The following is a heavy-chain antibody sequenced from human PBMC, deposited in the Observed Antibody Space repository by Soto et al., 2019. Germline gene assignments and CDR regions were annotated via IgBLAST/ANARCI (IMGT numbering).Heavy chain of an antibody. CDR3: ARVGVVAAEAGYYYYYYGMDV. D-gene: IGHD2-15*01. CDR1: GFTFSSYG. V-gene: IGHV3-33*01. CDR2: IWYDGSNK. Sequence: PGGSLRLSCAASGFTFSSYGMHWVRQAPGKGLEWVAVIWYDGSNKYYADSVKGRFTISRDNSKNTLYLQMNSLRAEDTAVYYCARVGVVAAEAGYYYYYYGMDVWGQGTTVTVSS. J-gene: IGHJ6*02.